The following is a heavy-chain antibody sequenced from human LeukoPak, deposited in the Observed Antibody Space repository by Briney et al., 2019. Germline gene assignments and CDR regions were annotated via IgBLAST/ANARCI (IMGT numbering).Heavy chain of an antibody. CDR3: ARLQGYSLGYQYFYYMDV. CDR1: GFIVGATH. Sequence: GGSLRLSCAGSGFIVGATHMTWVRQAPGKGLECVSLVYSGITTHYADSVKGRFSISRDHSNSILYLQMNTLRAEDTAVYYCARLQGYSLGYQYFYYMDVWGTGTTVTVSS. V-gene: IGHV3-53*01. CDR2: VYSGITT. J-gene: IGHJ6*03. D-gene: IGHD5-18*01.